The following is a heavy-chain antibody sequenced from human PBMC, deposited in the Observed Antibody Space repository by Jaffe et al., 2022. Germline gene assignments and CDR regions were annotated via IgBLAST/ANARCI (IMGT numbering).Heavy chain of an antibody. V-gene: IGHV5-51*03. J-gene: IGHJ3*02. D-gene: IGHD2-15*01. CDR1: GYSFTSYW. Sequence: EVQLVQSGAEVKKPGESLKISCKGSGYSFTSYWIGWVRQMPGKGLEWMGIIYPGDSDTRYSPSFQGQVTISADKSISTAYLQWSSLKASDTAMYYCATTARYCSGGSCEAYDAFDIWGQGTMVTVSS. CDR3: ATTARYCSGGSCEAYDAFDI. CDR2: IYPGDSDT.